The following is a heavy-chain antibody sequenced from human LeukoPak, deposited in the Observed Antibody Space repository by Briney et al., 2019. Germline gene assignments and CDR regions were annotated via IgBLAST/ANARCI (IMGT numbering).Heavy chain of an antibody. D-gene: IGHD6-6*01. Sequence: ASVKVSCKASGYTFTRYYMHWVRQAPGQGLEWMGIINPSGGGTSYAQKFQGRVTMTRDTSTSTVFMEVSSLRSEDTAVYYCARDEYSSPRPFDYWGQGTLVTVSS. CDR2: INPSGGGT. CDR1: GYTFTRYY. J-gene: IGHJ4*02. CDR3: ARDEYSSPRPFDY. V-gene: IGHV1-46*01.